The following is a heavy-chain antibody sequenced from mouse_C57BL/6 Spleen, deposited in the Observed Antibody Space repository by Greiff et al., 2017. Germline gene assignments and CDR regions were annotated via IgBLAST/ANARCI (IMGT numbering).Heavy chain of an antibody. D-gene: IGHD1-1*01. J-gene: IGHJ2*01. CDR2: INPSNGGT. V-gene: IGHV1-53*01. CDR1: GYTFPSYW. CDR3: AIATVVARPFRDYFAD. Sequence: VQLQQPGPELVQPGASVKLSCKASGYTFPSYWMHWVKQRPGQGLEWIGKINPSNGGTNYNVKFKSKATLTVDKSSSTAYMHLSSLPSDDSAVYSCAIATVVARPFRDYFADWGPGTPLPVSS.